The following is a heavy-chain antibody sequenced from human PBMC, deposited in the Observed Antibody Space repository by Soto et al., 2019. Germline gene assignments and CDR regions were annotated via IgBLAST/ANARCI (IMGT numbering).Heavy chain of an antibody. CDR1: GYSFTSYW. J-gene: IGHJ6*02. CDR2: IDPSDSYT. V-gene: IGHV5-10-1*01. D-gene: IGHD2-15*01. CDR3: ARWSVCSGGSCYSARPSYGMDV. Sequence: GESLKISCKGSGYSFTSYWISWVRQMPGKGLEWMGRIDPSDSYTNYSPSFQGHVTISADKSIRTAYLQWSSLKASDTAMYYCARWSVCSGGSCYSARPSYGMDVWGQGTTVTVSS.